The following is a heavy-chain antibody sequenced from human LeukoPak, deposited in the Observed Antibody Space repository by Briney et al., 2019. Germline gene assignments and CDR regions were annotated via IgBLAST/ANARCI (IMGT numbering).Heavy chain of an antibody. V-gene: IGHV3-7*01. D-gene: IGHD3-22*01. CDR1: GFTFSSYG. CDR2: IKTDGSQI. CDR3: ARDLDDSSGYYPDAFDI. Sequence: GGSLRVSCAASGFTFSSYGMHWVRQAPGKGLEWVANIKTDGSQIYYVDSVKGRFTISRDNAKNSLYLQMNSLRAEDTTVYYCARDLDDSSGYYPDAFDIWGQGTMVTVSS. J-gene: IGHJ3*02.